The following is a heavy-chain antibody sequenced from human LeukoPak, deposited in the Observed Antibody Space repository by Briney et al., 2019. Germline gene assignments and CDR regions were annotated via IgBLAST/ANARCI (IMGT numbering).Heavy chain of an antibody. V-gene: IGHV4-39*01. CDR2: DSYSGST. CDR1: GGSISSSTYY. Sequence: RASETLSLTCIVSGGSISSSTYYWGWIRRPPGKGLEWIGSDSYSGSTYYNPSLTSRVTISVDTSKNQFSLKLSSVTAADTAVYYCARRNVVVSSTMARAFDIWGQGTMVTVSS. J-gene: IGHJ3*02. D-gene: IGHD2-2*01. CDR3: ARRNVVVSSTMARAFDI.